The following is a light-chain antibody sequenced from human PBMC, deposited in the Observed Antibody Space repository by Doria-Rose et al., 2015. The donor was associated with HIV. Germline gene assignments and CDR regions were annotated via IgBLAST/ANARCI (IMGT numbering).Light chain of an antibody. CDR1: QSISNW. Sequence: MTQSPSTLSASVGDVVTITCRASQSISNWLAWYQQKPGQAPKLLIYKASTLQSEVPSRFRSSGSGTEFTLTINSLQPDDFATYYCQHFIKYFSWTSGHGTKVDIK. CDR2: KAS. CDR3: QHFIKYFSWT. J-gene: IGKJ1*01. V-gene: IGKV1-5*03.